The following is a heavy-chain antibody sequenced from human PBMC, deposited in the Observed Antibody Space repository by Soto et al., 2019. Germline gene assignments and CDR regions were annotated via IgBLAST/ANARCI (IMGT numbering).Heavy chain of an antibody. CDR2: ISSTTNYI. CDR3: ARESEDLTSNFDY. J-gene: IGHJ4*02. V-gene: IGHV3-21*01. CDR1: GFTFTRYS. Sequence: EVQLVESGGGLVKPGGSLRLSCAASGFTFTRYSMNWVRQAPGKGLEWVSSISSTTNYIYYADSMKGRFTVSRANAKNSVYLDMNSLSAEDTAVYYCARESEDLTSNFDYLGQGTLVTVSS.